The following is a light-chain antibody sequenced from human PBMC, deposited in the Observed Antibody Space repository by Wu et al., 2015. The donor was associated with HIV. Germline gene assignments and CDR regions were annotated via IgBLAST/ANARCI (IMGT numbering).Light chain of an antibody. Sequence: DIQMTQSPSSLSASVGDRVTITCRASQSISSDLKWYQQKPGAAPQLLIYAASSLQSGVPSRFSGSGSGTDFTLPISSLQPEDFATYYCQQFYSYPLTFGQGTNLDIK. CDR1: QSISSD. V-gene: IGKV1-39*01. J-gene: IGKJ2*01. CDR3: QQFYSYPLT. CDR2: AAS.